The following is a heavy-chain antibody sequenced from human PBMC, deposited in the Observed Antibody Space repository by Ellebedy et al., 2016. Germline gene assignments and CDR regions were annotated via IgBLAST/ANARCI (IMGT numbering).Heavy chain of an antibody. J-gene: IGHJ2*01. CDR1: GFTFSSYA. CDR3: ARDRGVVVPAAIWFWYFDL. D-gene: IGHD2-2*02. CDR2: ISSSGSTI. V-gene: IGHV3-11*01. Sequence: GESLKISXAASGFTFSSYAMSWIRQAPGKGLEWVSYISSSGSTIYYADSVKGRFTISRDNAKNSLYLQMNSLRAEDTAVYYCARDRGVVVPAAIWFWYFDLWGRGTLVTVSS.